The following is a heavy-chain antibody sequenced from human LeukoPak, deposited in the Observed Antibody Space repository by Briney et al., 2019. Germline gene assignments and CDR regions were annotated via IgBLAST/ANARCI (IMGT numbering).Heavy chain of an antibody. V-gene: IGHV1-2*02. J-gene: IGHJ3*02. CDR1: GYTFTGYC. CDR3: ARSIFGVVIKAFDI. Sequence: GASVKVSCKASGYTFTGYCMHWVRQAPGQGLEWMGWINPNSGGTSYAQRFQGRVTMTRDTSISTAYMELSRLRSDDTAVYYCARSIFGVVIKAFDIWGQGTMVTVSS. CDR2: INPNSGGT. D-gene: IGHD3-3*01.